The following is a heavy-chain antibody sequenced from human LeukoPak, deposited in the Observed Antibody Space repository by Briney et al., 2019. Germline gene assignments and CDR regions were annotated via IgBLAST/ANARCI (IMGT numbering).Heavy chain of an antibody. Sequence: AASVKVSCKVSGYTLTELSMHWVRQAPGKGLEWMGGFDPEDGETIYAQKFQGRVTMTEDTSTDTAYMELSSLRSEDTAVYYCATEMADYGGNPYFGLWGRGTLVTVSS. CDR2: FDPEDGET. CDR1: GYTLTELS. CDR3: ATEMADYGGNPYFGL. V-gene: IGHV1-24*01. J-gene: IGHJ2*01. D-gene: IGHD4-23*01.